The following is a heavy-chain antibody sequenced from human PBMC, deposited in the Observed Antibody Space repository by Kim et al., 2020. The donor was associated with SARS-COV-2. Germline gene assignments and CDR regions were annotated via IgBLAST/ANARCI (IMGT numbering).Heavy chain of an antibody. Sequence: GGSLRLSCAASGFTFSSYGMHWVRQAPGKGLEWVAVISYDGSNKYYADSVKGRFTISRDNSKNTLYLQMNSLRAEDTAVYYCAKEFFDYWGQGTLVTVSS. CDR3: AKEFFDY. V-gene: IGHV3-30*18. CDR2: ISYDGSNK. J-gene: IGHJ4*02. CDR1: GFTFSSYG.